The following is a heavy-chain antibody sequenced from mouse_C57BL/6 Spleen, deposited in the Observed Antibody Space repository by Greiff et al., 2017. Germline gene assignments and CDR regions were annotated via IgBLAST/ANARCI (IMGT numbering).Heavy chain of an antibody. CDR2: IDPSSGGT. CDR3: ARGRGRYAMDF. V-gene: IGHV1-53*01. J-gene: IGHJ4*01. Sequence: VQLQQPGTELVKPGASVKLSCKASGYTFTSYWMHWVKQRPGRGLEWIGSIDPSSGGTNYNEKFKSKATLTVDKSSSTAYMQLRSLPSADSAVYYWARGRGRYAMDFWGQGTSVTVSS. CDR1: GYTFTSYW.